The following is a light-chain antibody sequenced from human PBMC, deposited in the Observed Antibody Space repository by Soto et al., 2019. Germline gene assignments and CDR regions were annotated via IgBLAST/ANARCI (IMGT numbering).Light chain of an antibody. CDR2: DVS. CDR3: SSYTSSSTVI. Sequence: QSALTQPASVSGSPGQSITISCTGTSSDVGGYNYVSWYQQHPGKAPELMIYDVSYRPSGVSSRFSGSKSGNTASLTISGLQAEDEADYYCSSYTSSSTVIFGGGTKSPS. V-gene: IGLV2-14*03. CDR1: SSDVGGYNY. J-gene: IGLJ2*01.